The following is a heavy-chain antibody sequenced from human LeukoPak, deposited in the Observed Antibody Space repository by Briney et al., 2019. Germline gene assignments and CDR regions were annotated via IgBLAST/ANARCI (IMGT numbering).Heavy chain of an antibody. Sequence: SETLSLTCTVSGASITSSRYYWGWIRQPPGRGLEWIGSISYSGSAYYNSSLKSRVTISVDTSKNQFSLKLSSVTAADTAVYYCARGPYYDSSGYFIYWGQGTLVTVSS. J-gene: IGHJ4*02. D-gene: IGHD3-22*01. CDR3: ARGPYYDSSGYFIY. V-gene: IGHV4-39*02. CDR2: ISYSGSA. CDR1: GASITSSRYY.